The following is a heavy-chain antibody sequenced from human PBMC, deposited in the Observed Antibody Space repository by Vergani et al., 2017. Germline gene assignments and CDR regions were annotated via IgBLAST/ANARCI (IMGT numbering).Heavy chain of an antibody. CDR1: GFTFGDYA. CDR3: AKDTYDSSGYYFDY. D-gene: IGHD3-22*01. CDR2: ISGSGGST. V-gene: IGHV3-23*04. Sequence: EVQLVESGGGLVQPGRSLRLSCTASGFTFGDYAMSWVRQAPGKGLEWVSAISGSGGSTYYADSVKGRFTISRDNSKNTLYLQMNSLRAEDTAVYYCAKDTYDSSGYYFDYWGQGTLVTVSS. J-gene: IGHJ4*02.